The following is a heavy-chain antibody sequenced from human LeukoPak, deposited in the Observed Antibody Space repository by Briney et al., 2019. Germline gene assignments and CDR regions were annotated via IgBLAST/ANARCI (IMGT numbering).Heavy chain of an antibody. CDR2: IIPIFGTA. V-gene: IGHV1-69*01. Sequence: GSSVKVSCKASGGTFSSYAISWVRQAPGQGLEWMGGIIPIFGTANYAQKFQGRVTITADESTSTAYMELSGLRSEDTAVYYCAREYFGSYYVSNYFDYWGQGTLVTVSS. D-gene: IGHD1-26*01. CDR1: GGTFSSYA. J-gene: IGHJ4*02. CDR3: AREYFGSYYVSNYFDY.